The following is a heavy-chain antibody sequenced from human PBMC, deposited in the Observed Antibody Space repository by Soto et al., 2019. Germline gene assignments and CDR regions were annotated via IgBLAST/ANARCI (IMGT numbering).Heavy chain of an antibody. Sequence: SETLSLTCSVSGGSVRTGSYHWSWIRQPPGKGLEWIGFIPNNGSPDYNPSLKSRVVVSIDRSKNQFSLKVNSVTAADTAVYLCARIGWGGDSWGQGTLVTVSS. J-gene: IGHJ4*02. D-gene: IGHD6-19*01. CDR3: ARIGWGGDS. CDR1: GGSVRTGSYH. CDR2: IPNNGSP. V-gene: IGHV4-61*01.